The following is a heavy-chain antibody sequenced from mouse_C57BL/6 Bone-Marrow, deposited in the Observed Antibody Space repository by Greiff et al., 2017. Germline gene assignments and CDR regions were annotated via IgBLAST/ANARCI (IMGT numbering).Heavy chain of an antibody. CDR1: GYTFTSYG. CDR2: IYPRSGNT. J-gene: IGHJ3*01. CDR3: ARGYFWFAY. V-gene: IGHV1-81*01. D-gene: IGHD2-14*01. Sequence: QVQLQQSGAELARPGASVKLSCKASGYTFTSYGISWVKQRTGQGLEWIGEIYPRSGNTYYNEKFKGKATLTADKSSSTAYMELRSLTSEDSAVNFGARGYFWFAYWGQGTLVTVSA.